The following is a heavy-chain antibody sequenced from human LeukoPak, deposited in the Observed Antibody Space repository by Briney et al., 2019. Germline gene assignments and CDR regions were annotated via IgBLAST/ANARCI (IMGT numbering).Heavy chain of an antibody. CDR3: ARGEGESRDGYNRITMWVTDFDY. D-gene: IGHD5-24*01. CDR1: GFTFSDYY. Sequence: GGSLRLSCAASGFTFSDYYMSWIRQAPGKGLEWVPYISSSGSTIYYADSVKGRFTISRDNAKNSLYLQMNSLRAEDTAVYYCARGEGESRDGYNRITMWVTDFDYWGQGTLVTVSS. J-gene: IGHJ4*02. V-gene: IGHV3-11*01. CDR2: ISSSGSTI.